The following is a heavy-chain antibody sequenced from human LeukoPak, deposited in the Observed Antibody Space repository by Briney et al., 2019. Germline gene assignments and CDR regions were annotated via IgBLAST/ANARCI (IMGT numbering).Heavy chain of an antibody. CDR3: ARIVVPAATNNWFDP. Sequence: SVKVSCKASGGTFSSYAISWMRQAPGQGLEWMGGIIPIFGTANYAQKFQGRVTITADESTSTAYMELSSLRSEDTAVYYCARIVVPAATNNWFDPWGQGTLVTVSS. D-gene: IGHD2-2*01. J-gene: IGHJ5*02. V-gene: IGHV1-69*13. CDR1: GGTFSSYA. CDR2: IIPIFGTA.